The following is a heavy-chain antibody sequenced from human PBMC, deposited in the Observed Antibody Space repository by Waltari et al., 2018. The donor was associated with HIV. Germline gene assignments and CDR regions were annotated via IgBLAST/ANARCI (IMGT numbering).Heavy chain of an antibody. D-gene: IGHD1-20*01. J-gene: IGHJ6*02. CDR1: GYTLNSYG. Sequence: QVQLVQSGAEVKKPGASVKVSCKASGYTLNSYGISWVRQAPGQGLEWMGWISADNGNTNDAQKAQGVGTMTTDTSASTAYMELRSRRSDATAVYDCAREAGTEYNWNDGGYHYYTMDVWGQGTTVTVSS. V-gene: IGHV1-18*01. CDR2: ISADNGNT. CDR3: AREAGTEYNWNDGGYHYYTMDV.